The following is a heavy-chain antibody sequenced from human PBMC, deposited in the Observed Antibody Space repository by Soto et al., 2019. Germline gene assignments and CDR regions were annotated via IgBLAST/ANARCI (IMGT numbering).Heavy chain of an antibody. CDR2: IKQDGSEK. CDR1: GFTFSSYW. V-gene: IGHV3-7*01. D-gene: IGHD4-17*01. Sequence: GGSLRLSCAASGFTFSSYWMSWVRQAPGKGLEWVANIKQDGSEKYYVDSVKGRFTISRDNAKNSLFLQMNSLRAEDTAVYYCARDTVTHYFDYWGQGALVTVSS. CDR3: ARDTVTHYFDY. J-gene: IGHJ4*02.